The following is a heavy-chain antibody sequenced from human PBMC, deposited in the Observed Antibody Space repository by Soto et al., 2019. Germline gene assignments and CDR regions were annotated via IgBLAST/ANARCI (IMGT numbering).Heavy chain of an antibody. D-gene: IGHD3-16*01. CDR2: ISGYNGHT. Sequence: ASVKVSCKASGYTFTTYGISWVRQAPGQGPERMGWISGYNGHTKYAQKFQGRVTMTTDTSTSTVYMDLRSLTSDDTAVYYCAREGEMPYYYYGLDVWGQGTTVTVSS. CDR3: AREGEMPYYYYGLDV. J-gene: IGHJ6*02. V-gene: IGHV1-18*01. CDR1: GYTFTTYG.